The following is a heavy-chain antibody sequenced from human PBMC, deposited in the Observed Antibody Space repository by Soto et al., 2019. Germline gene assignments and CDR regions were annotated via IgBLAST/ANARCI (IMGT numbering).Heavy chain of an antibody. CDR1: GFIFSSYA. V-gene: IGHV3-23*01. CDR3: SRRTSGWYFDY. D-gene: IGHD6-19*01. Sequence: GGSLRLSCAPSGFIFSSYAMSWVRQAPGKGLEWVSVISGSGGSTYYADSVKGRFTISRDNSKNTLYLQMNSLRAEDTAVYYCSRRTSGWYFDYWGQGTLVTVSS. J-gene: IGHJ4*02. CDR2: ISGSGGST.